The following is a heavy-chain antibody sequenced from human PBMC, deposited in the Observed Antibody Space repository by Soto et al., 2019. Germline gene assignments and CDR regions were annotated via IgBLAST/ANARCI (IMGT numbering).Heavy chain of an antibody. CDR1: GGTFSSYA. V-gene: IGHV1-69*06. Sequence: VASVKVSCKASGGTFSSYATSWVRQAPGQGLEWMGGIIPIFGTANYAQKFQGRVTITADKSTSTAYMELSSLRSEDTAVYYCARGVMIKFGGVIVHEPMDVWGQGTTVTVSS. CDR3: ARGVMIKFGGVIVHEPMDV. D-gene: IGHD3-16*02. J-gene: IGHJ6*02. CDR2: IIPIFGTA.